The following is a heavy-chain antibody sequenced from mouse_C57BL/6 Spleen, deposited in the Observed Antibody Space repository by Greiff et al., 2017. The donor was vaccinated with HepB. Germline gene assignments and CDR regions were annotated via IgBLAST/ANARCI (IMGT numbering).Heavy chain of an antibody. J-gene: IGHJ1*03. CDR2: ISYDGSN. CDR1: GYSITSGYY. CDR3: ARTSYGSSPYWYFDV. D-gene: IGHD1-1*01. Sequence: DVKLVESGPGLVKPSQSLSLTCSVTGYSITSGYYWNWIRQFPGNKLEWMGYISYDGSNNYNPSLKNRISITRDTSKNQFFLKVNSVTTEDTATYYCARTSYGSSPYWYFDVWGTGTTVTVSS. V-gene: IGHV3-6*01.